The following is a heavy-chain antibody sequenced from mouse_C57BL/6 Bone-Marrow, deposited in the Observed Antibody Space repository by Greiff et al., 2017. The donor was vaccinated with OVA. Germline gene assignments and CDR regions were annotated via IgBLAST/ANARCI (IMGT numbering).Heavy chain of an antibody. D-gene: IGHD1-1*01. Sequence: QVHVKQPGAELVKPGASVKMSCKASGYTFTSYWITWVKPRPGQGLEWIGDIYPGSGSPTYNEKFKSKATLTVDTSSSTAYMQLSSLTSEDAAVYDWAREGAYGSRAYWGQGTLVTVSA. CDR1: GYTFTSYW. CDR3: AREGAYGSRAY. V-gene: IGHV1-55*01. CDR2: IYPGSGSP. J-gene: IGHJ3*01.